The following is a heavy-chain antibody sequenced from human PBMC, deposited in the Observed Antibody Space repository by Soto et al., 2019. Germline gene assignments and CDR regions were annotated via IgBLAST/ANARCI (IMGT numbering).Heavy chain of an antibody. D-gene: IGHD3-3*01. CDR2: ISRTSNYI. Sequence: EVQVVESGGGLVKPGGSLTLSCAASGFTFSSYSMNWVRQAPGKGLEWVSSISRTSNYIYYTDSVKGRFTISRDNAKNSIYLQMNSLRADDTATHYCASGVFGLVSPVVGGYWGQGTLVTVSS. V-gene: IGHV3-21*01. J-gene: IGHJ4*02. CDR3: ASGVFGLVSPVVGGY. CDR1: GFTFSSYS.